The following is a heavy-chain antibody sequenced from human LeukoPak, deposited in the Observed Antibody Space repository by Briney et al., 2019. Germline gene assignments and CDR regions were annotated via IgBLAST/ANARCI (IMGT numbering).Heavy chain of an antibody. CDR2: INPNSGGT. Sequence: ASVKVSCKASVYTFTGYYMHWVRQAPGQGLEWMAWINPNSGGTNYAQKFQGRVTMTRDTSISTAYMELSRLTSDDTAVYYCARAPLGLPFDYWGQGSLVTVSS. J-gene: IGHJ4*02. V-gene: IGHV1-2*02. CDR1: VYTFTGYY. CDR3: ARAPLGLPFDY.